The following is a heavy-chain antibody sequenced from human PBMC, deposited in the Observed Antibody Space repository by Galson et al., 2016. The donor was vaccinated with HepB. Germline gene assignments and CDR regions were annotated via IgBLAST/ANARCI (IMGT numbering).Heavy chain of an antibody. D-gene: IGHD6-13*01. CDR2: MSGTGNYI. CDR3: ARSSIWSYYFDY. J-gene: IGHJ4*02. V-gene: IGHV3-21*01. CDR1: GFTFSGHS. Sequence: SLRLSCAASGFTFSGHSMNWVRRAPGKGLEWVSSMSGTGNYIYYADSVKGRITISRDNAKNSLFLQMNSLRPGDTAVYYCARSSIWSYYFDYWGQGTLVTVSS.